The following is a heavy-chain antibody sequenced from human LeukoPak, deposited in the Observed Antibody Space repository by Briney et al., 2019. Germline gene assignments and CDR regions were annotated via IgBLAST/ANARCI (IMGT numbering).Heavy chain of an antibody. Sequence: GGSLRLSCAASGFSFSSYGMHWVRQAPGKGLKWVAVIWYDGSNKYYAEPVKGRFTISRDNSKNTLYLQMNSLRAEDTAVYYCVKDRTTSYFDYWREGTLVTVPS. D-gene: IGHD4-17*01. CDR2: IWYDGSNK. CDR3: VKDRTTSYFDY. J-gene: IGHJ4*02. V-gene: IGHV3-33*06. CDR1: GFSFSSYG.